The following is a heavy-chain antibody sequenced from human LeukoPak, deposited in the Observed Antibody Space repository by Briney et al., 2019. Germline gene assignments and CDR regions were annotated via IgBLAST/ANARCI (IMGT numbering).Heavy chain of an antibody. CDR1: GFTFSSFS. V-gene: IGHV3-21*01. Sequence: TGGSLRLSCAASGFTFSSFSMNWVRQAPGKGLEWVSSISSSSSYIYYADSVKGRFTISRDNAKNSLYLQMNSLRAEDTAVYYCARDRGARTFDIWGQGTMVTVSS. CDR3: ARDRGARTFDI. CDR2: ISSSSSYI. J-gene: IGHJ3*02.